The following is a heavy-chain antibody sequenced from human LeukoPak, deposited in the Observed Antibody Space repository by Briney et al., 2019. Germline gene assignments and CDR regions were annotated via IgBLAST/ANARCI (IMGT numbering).Heavy chain of an antibody. D-gene: IGHD4-11*01. CDR1: GYSFILYG. CDR3: ARDDNYGIFVNVDY. J-gene: IGHJ4*02. Sequence: GASVKVSCKTSGYSFILYGISWVRQAPGHGPEGMGWISTSAGDTKYTQKFQGRVTLTTDTSTSTAYMELSSLRSDDTAVYYCARDDNYGIFVNVDYWGQGTLVTVSS. CDR2: ISTSAGDT. V-gene: IGHV1-18*01.